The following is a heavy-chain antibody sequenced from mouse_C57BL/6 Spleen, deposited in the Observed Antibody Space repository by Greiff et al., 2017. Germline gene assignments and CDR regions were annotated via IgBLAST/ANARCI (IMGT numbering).Heavy chain of an antibody. Sequence: QVQLKESGAGLVKPGASVKISCKASGSPFSASWMNWVRQRLGKGLEWIGKIYPGDGDTTYNGKLKGKATLTADKASSTAYMQLSSLTSEDSAVYFCARRDSGYSFAYWGQGTLVTVSA. CDR3: ARRDSGYSFAY. CDR2: IYPGDGDT. CDR1: GSPFSASW. D-gene: IGHD3-2*02. J-gene: IGHJ3*01. V-gene: IGHV1-80*01.